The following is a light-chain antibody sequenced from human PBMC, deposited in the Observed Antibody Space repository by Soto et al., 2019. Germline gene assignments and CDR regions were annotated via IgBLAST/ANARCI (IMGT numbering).Light chain of an antibody. Sequence: DLQMTQSPSSLSASVGDRVTITCQASQDISNYLNWYQQKPGKAPKLLIYDASNLETGVPSRFSGSGSGTDFTFTISSLQPEDIATYYCQQYDNLPPSGFGPGTKVDIK. CDR1: QDISNY. J-gene: IGKJ3*01. V-gene: IGKV1-33*01. CDR3: QQYDNLPPSG. CDR2: DAS.